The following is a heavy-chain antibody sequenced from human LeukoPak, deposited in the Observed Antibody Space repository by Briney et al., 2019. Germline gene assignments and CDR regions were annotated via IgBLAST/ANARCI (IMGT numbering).Heavy chain of an antibody. CDR1: GYTFITYA. J-gene: IGHJ4*02. D-gene: IGHD3-10*01. CDR3: ARDRPYYGSENGGL. Sequence: GASVKVSCKASGYTFITYAMHWVRQAPGQRLEWMGWINTGNGNTKYSQKFQARVTITRDTSASTAYMELSSLRSEDTAVYYCARDRPYYGSENGGLWGQGTLVTVSS. CDR2: INTGNGNT. V-gene: IGHV1-3*04.